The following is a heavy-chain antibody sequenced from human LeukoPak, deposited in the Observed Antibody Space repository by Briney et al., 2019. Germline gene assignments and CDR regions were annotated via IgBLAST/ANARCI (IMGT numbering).Heavy chain of an antibody. CDR3: ARDIISEIAVAGFDPGDY. Sequence: PGGSLRLSCVASGFAFDDYGMSWVRQGPGKGLEWVAGIDWTGRSTGYADSVKGRFTISRDYAKDSLYLQMNSLRAEDTALYYCARDIISEIAVAGFDPGDYWGQGTLVTVSS. CDR1: GFAFDDYG. V-gene: IGHV3-20*04. D-gene: IGHD6-19*01. J-gene: IGHJ4*02. CDR2: IDWTGRST.